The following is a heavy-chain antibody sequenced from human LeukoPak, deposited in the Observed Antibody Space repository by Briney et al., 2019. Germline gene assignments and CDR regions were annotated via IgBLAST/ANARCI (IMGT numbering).Heavy chain of an antibody. J-gene: IGHJ4*02. CDR3: AKEGTASKPSDLDY. V-gene: IGHV3-30*02. Sequence: GGSLRLSCAASGFIFSDYGIHWVRQAPGKGLEGGAFIRFDGSRKYYTDSVKGRFTISRDNSRNTVYLQMNSLRVEDTAVYYCAKEGTASKPSDLDYWGQGTLVTVSS. D-gene: IGHD1/OR15-1a*01. CDR2: IRFDGSRK. CDR1: GFIFSDYG.